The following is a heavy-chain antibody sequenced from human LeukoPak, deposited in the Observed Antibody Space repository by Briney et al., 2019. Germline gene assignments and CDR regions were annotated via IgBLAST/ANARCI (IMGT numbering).Heavy chain of an antibody. J-gene: IGHJ4*02. CDR2: IYYSGNT. V-gene: IGHV4-39*01. D-gene: IGHD6-13*01. Sequence: TASETLSLTCTVSGGSISSSSYYWGWIRQPPGKGLEWIGSIYYSGNTYYNPSLKSRVTISVDTSKNQFSLKLSSVTAADTAVYYCARHYSSNIWSYYFEYWGQGTLVTVSS. CDR1: GGSISSSSYY. CDR3: ARHYSSNIWSYYFEY.